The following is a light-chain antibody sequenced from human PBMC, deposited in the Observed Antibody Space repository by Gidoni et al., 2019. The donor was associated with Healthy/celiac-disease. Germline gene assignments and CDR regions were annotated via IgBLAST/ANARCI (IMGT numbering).Light chain of an antibody. Sequence: ELVFTHSPATLSLSPGERATLSCRASQSVSSYLAWYQQKPGQAPRLRIYDASNRATGIPARFSGSGSGTEFTLTISRIETEDFAVYYCQQRSNGPLTFGGGTKVEIK. J-gene: IGKJ4*02. CDR2: DAS. V-gene: IGKV3-11*01. CDR1: QSVSSY. CDR3: QQRSNGPLT.